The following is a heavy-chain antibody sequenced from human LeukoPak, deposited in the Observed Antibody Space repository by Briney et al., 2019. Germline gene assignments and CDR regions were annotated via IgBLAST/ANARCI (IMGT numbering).Heavy chain of an antibody. CDR2: MSSRSGII. CDR3: AGGLLEAQGWLQWLGTVYSMDV. Sequence: PGGSLRLSCVASGFNLSDYYMNWIRQSPGKGLEWISYMSSRSGIIYYADSMKGRFTISRDNARNSLYLQVNSLRVDDTAVYYCAGGLLEAQGWLQWLGTVYSMDVWGQGTPVTVSS. V-gene: IGHV3-11*01. CDR1: GFNLSDYY. J-gene: IGHJ6*02. D-gene: IGHD5-24*01.